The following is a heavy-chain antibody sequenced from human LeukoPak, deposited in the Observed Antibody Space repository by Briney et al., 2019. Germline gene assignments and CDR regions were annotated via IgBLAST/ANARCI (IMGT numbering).Heavy chain of an antibody. Sequence: PGGSLRLSCAASGFTFSDYYMSWIRQAPGKGLEWVTYISSSGSTIYYADSVKGRFTISRDNAKNSLYLQMNSLRAEDTAVYYCARVHSYGFSYYFYYMDVWGKGTTVTVSS. J-gene: IGHJ6*03. V-gene: IGHV3-11*04. CDR2: ISSSGSTI. CDR1: GFTFSDYY. CDR3: ARVHSYGFSYYFYYMDV. D-gene: IGHD5-18*01.